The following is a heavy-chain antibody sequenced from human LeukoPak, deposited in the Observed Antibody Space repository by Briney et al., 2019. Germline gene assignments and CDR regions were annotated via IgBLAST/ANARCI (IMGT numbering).Heavy chain of an antibody. CDR2: IYHSGST. J-gene: IGHJ4*02. Sequence: SETLSLTCTVSGGSISSGGYYWSWIRQPPGKGLEWIGYIYHSGSTYYNPSLKSRVTISVDRSKNQFSLKLSSVTAADTAVYYCARDPYGSDSPPDYWGQGTLVTVSS. CDR3: ARDPYGSDSPPDY. V-gene: IGHV4-30-2*01. CDR1: GGSISSGGYY. D-gene: IGHD3-10*01.